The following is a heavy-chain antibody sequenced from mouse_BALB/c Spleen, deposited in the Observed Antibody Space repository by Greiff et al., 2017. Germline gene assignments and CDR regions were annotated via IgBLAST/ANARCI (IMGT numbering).Heavy chain of an antibody. V-gene: IGHV1-7*01. CDR1: GYTFTSYW. CDR2: INPSTGYT. Sequence: QVQLQQSGAELAKPGASVKMSCKASGYTFTSYWMHWVKQRPGQGLEWIGYINPSTGYTEYNQKFKDKATLTADKSSSTAYMQLSSLTSEDSAVYYCASYDYDGAWFAYWGQGTLVTVSA. J-gene: IGHJ3*01. CDR3: ASYDYDGAWFAY. D-gene: IGHD2-4*01.